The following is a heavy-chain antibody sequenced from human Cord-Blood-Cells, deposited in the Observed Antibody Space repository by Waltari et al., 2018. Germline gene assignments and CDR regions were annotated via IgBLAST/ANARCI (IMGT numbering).Heavy chain of an antibody. D-gene: IGHD6-13*01. CDR3: ASPLYSSSWYGNYYGMDV. Sequence: QVQLVQSGAEVKKPGSSVKVSCKASGGTFSSYAISWVRQAPGQGLEWMGGIIPIFGTADYPQKFQGRVTITADESTSTAYMELSSLRSEDTAVYYCASPLYSSSWYGNYYGMDVWGQGTTVTVSS. J-gene: IGHJ6*02. V-gene: IGHV1-69*12. CDR2: IIPIFGTA. CDR1: GGTFSSYA.